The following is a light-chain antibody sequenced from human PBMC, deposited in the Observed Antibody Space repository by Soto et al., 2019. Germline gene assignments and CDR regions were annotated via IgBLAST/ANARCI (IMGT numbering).Light chain of an antibody. V-gene: IGKV3-11*01. Sequence: EIVLTQSPATLSLSPGERATLSCRASQSISNYLAWYQHKPGQAPRLLIYDASTRSTGIPARFSGSGSGTDFALTISGREPEDVAVYFCQRRSTWPPTWTFGQGTKVEVK. CDR2: DAS. J-gene: IGKJ1*01. CDR3: QRRSTWPPTWT. CDR1: QSISNY.